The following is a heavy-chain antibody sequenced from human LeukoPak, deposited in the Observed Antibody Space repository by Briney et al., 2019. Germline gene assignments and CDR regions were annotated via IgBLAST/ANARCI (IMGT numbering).Heavy chain of an antibody. V-gene: IGHV3-7*01. CDR3: ARVRKDIVVVPGAMRDTYYFDY. D-gene: IGHD2-2*01. Sequence: PGGSLRLSCAASGFTFMTYWMSCVRQAPGKGREWVANINQDVSEKYYVDSVKGRFTISRDNAKNSLYLQMNSLRAEDTAVYYCARVRKDIVVVPGAMRDTYYFDYWGQGTLVTVSS. CDR1: GFTFMTYW. CDR2: INQDVSEK. J-gene: IGHJ4*02.